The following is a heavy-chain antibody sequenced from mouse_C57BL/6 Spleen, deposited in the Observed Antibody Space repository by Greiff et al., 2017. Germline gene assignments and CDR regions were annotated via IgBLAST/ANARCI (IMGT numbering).Heavy chain of an antibody. D-gene: IGHD1-1*01. CDR3: AIPLITTVVATRYFDV. J-gene: IGHJ1*03. CDR2: IDPSDSET. V-gene: IGHV1-52*01. CDR1: GYTFTSYW. Sequence: QVHVKQPGAELVRPGSSVKLSCKASGYTFTSYWMHWVKQRPIQGLEWIGNIDPSDSETHYNQKFKDKATLTVDKSSSTAYMQLSSLTSEDSAVYYCAIPLITTVVATRYFDVWGTGTTVTVSS.